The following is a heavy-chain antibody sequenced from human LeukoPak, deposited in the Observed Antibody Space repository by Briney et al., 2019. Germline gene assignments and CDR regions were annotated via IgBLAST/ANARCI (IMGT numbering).Heavy chain of an antibody. CDR2: LSGSGADT. J-gene: IGHJ4*02. V-gene: IGHV3-23*01. CDR1: GFTFSKNA. CDR3: AKLARYGDSDY. Sequence: PGGSLRLSCAASGFTFSKNAMSWVRQAPGKGLEWVSSLSGSGADTYYADSVKGRFTISRDNAKNTAYLQMNSLRAEDTAVYYCAKLARYGDSDYWGQGTLVTVSS. D-gene: IGHD4-17*01.